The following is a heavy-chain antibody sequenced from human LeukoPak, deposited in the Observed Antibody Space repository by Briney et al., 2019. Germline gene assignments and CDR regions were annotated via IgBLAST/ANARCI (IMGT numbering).Heavy chain of an antibody. D-gene: IGHD6-6*01. CDR3: ARGQAARDPSFFDY. CDR2: FDPEDGET. CDR1: GYTLTELS. V-gene: IGHV1-24*01. J-gene: IGHJ4*02. Sequence: ASVKVSCKVSGYTLTELSMHWVRQAPGKGLEWMGGFDPEDGETIYAQKFQGRVTMTRDTSISTAYMELSRLRSDDTAVYCCARGQAARDPSFFDYWGQGTLVTVSS.